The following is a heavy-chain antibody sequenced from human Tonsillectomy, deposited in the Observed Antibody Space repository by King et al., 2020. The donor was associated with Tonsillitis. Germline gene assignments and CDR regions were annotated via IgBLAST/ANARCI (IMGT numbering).Heavy chain of an antibody. CDR3: ARTYGSGSYYNFSFYFDY. Sequence: HVQLQQWGAGLLKPSETLSLTCAVYGGSLSGYYWSWIRQPPGKGLEWIGEINHSGSTNYNPSLKSRDTISVDTSKNQFSLKLSSVTAADTAVYYCARTYGSGSYYNFSFYFDYWGQGTLVTVSS. V-gene: IGHV4-34*01. D-gene: IGHD3-10*01. CDR1: GGSLSGYY. J-gene: IGHJ4*02. CDR2: INHSGST.